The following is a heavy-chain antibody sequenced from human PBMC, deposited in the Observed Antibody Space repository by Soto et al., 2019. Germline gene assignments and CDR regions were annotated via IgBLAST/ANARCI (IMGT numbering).Heavy chain of an antibody. CDR3: ASVTFGGVVLAH. CDR1: AASFSKYY. V-gene: IGHV4-59*13. Sequence: QVQLQESGPGLVKPSETLSLTCTVSAASFSKYYWTWIRQPPGKGLEWIGYIDFNGNTNYNPSLKRRVTISVDTSKKQISLNLTSVTDADTAVYFCASVTFGGVVLAHWGQGTLVTVS. CDR2: IDFNGNT. D-gene: IGHD3-16*01. J-gene: IGHJ4*02.